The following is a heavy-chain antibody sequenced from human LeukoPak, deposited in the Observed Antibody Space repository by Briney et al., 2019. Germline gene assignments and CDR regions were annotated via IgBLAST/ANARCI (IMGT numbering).Heavy chain of an antibody. V-gene: IGHV4-59*08. CDR1: GGSISSYY. CDR2: IYYSGST. J-gene: IGHJ5*02. CDR3: ARSDRGKGYWFDP. D-gene: IGHD4-23*01. Sequence: SETLSLTCTVSGGSISSYYWSWIRQPPGKGLEWIGYIYYSGSTNYNPSLKSRVTISVDTSKNQFPLKLSSVTAADTAVYYCARSDRGKGYWFDPWGQGTLVTVSS.